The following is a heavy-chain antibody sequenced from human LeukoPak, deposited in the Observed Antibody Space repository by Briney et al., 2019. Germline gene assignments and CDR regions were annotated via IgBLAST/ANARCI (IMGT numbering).Heavy chain of an antibody. Sequence: PSETLSLTCTVSGGSISSSSYYWGWLRQPPGKGLEWIGSMYYSGNTYYNPSLKSRVTIPVDTSKNQLSLKLSSVTAADTAVYYCARHPAAASNRDSYYGMDVWGQGTTVTVSS. J-gene: IGHJ6*02. CDR1: GGSISSSSYY. CDR2: MYYSGNT. D-gene: IGHD6-13*01. CDR3: ARHPAAASNRDSYYGMDV. V-gene: IGHV4-39*01.